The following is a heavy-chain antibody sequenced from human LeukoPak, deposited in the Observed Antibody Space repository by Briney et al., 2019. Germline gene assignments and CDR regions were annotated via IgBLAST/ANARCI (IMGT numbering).Heavy chain of an antibody. J-gene: IGHJ4*02. D-gene: IGHD6-13*01. CDR1: GFTFSSYG. V-gene: IGHV3-64D*09. Sequence: GGSLRLSCSASGFTFSSYGMHWVRQAPGKGLEYVSAISSNGGSTYYADSVKGRFTISRDNSKNTLYLQMSSLRAEDTAVYYCVTPRIAAAGTVTDDYWGQGTLVTVSS. CDR3: VTPRIAAAGTVTDDY. CDR2: ISSNGGST.